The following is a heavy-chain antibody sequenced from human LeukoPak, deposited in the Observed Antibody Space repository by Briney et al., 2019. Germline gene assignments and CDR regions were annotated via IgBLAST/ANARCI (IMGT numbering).Heavy chain of an antibody. J-gene: IGHJ4*02. CDR1: GGTFTSYA. CDR3: AYYDFWSGVDY. V-gene: IGHV1-69*04. CDR2: IVPVLDIS. D-gene: IGHD3-3*01. Sequence: SVKVSCKASGGTFTSYAITWVRQAPGQGLEWMGRIVPVLDISHYAQKLQGRVTMTTDTSTSTAYMELRSLRSDDTAVYYCAYYDFWSGVDYWGQGTLVTVSS.